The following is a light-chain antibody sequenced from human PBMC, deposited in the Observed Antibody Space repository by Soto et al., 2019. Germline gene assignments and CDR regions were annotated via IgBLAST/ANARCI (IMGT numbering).Light chain of an antibody. CDR2: EVS. V-gene: IGLV2-14*01. CDR3: NSYTSSSTQV. J-gene: IGLJ1*01. CDR1: SSDVGIYNY. Sequence: QSVLTQPASVSGSPGQSITISCTGTSSDVGIYNYVSWYQQHPGKVPKLMIYEVSNRPSGVPNRFSGSKSGNTASLTISGLQAEDEAYYYCNSYTSSSTQVFGTGTKVTVL.